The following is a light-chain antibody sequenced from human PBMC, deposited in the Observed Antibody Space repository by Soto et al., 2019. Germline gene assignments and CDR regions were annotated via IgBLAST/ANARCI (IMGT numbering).Light chain of an antibody. V-gene: IGKV1-5*01. CDR3: QQYNSHDDIA. CDR2: DAS. Sequence: DIQITQSPSTLSASVGDRVTITCRASRSITSWLAWYQQKPGKAPNLLIYDASSLQSGVPSRFSGSGSGTEFTLTISSLQPDDSATYYCQQYNSHDDIAFGRGTKVEIK. J-gene: IGKJ4*01. CDR1: RSITSW.